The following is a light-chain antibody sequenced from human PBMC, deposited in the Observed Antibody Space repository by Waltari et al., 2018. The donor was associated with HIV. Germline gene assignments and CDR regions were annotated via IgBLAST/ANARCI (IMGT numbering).Light chain of an antibody. V-gene: IGLV2-11*01. CDR3: CSYAGSYPVV. Sequence: QSALTQPRSVSGSPGQSVTISCTGPSSDVGVYTFVSWYQQHPGKAPKLMIYDVSKRPSGVPDRFSGSKSGNTASLTISGLQAEDEADYYCCSYAGSYPVVFGGGTKLTVL. CDR1: SSDVGVYTF. CDR2: DVS. J-gene: IGLJ2*01.